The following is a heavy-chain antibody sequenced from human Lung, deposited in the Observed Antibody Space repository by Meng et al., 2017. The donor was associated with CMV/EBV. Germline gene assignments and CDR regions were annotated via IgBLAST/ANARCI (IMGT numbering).Heavy chain of an antibody. D-gene: IGHD7-27*01. CDR1: GSTFTAHY. CDR3: ARDNNWGPDY. Sequence: SCTGSGSTFTAHYFHWVRQAPGQGLEWMGWIHPHRGDTNYAQQFQGRVTLTRDTSINTGYMELTRLTSDDTAVYYCARDNNWGPDYWGQGTLVTAS. J-gene: IGHJ4*02. V-gene: IGHV1-2*02. CDR2: IHPHRGDT.